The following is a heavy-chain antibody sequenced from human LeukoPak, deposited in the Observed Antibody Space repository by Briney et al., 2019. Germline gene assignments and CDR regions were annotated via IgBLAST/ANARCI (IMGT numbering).Heavy chain of an antibody. J-gene: IGHJ4*02. CDR2: ISYDGSNE. Sequence: GGCLRLSCAASGFTFRTYGMNWVRQAPGKGLEWVAIISYDGSNEDYADSVKGRFTISRDNSKNTLYLQMNSLRAEDSAVYYCAKSRVRGVYYFDYWGQGTLVTVSS. CDR3: AKSRVRGVYYFDY. V-gene: IGHV3-30*18. D-gene: IGHD3-10*02. CDR1: GFTFRTYG.